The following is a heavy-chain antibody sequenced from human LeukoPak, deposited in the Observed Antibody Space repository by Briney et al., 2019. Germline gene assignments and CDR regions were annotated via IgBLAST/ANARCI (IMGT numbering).Heavy chain of an antibody. CDR1: GFTINNYN. Sequence: GGSLRLSCAASGFTINNYNMNWVRQAPGKGLEWVAYIGSSSSVIYYADSVKGRFTISRDDAKNSLYLQMNSLTGEDTAIYYCANEPSSSGPYWGQGTLVTVSS. CDR3: ANEPSSSGPY. CDR2: IGSSSSVI. V-gene: IGHV3-48*04. J-gene: IGHJ4*02. D-gene: IGHD3-22*01.